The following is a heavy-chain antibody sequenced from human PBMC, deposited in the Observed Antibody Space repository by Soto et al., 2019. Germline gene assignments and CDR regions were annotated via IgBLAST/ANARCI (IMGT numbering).Heavy chain of an antibody. CDR1: GGTFSSYV. V-gene: IGHV1-69*13. CDR3: ARAPRSRHDSSGYYPGY. J-gene: IGHJ4*02. Sequence: GASVKIACKASGGTFSSYVIGWVRQAPGQGLEWMGGIIPIFGTANYAQKFQGRVTITADESTSTAYMELSSLRSEDTAVYYCARAPRSRHDSSGYYPGYWGQGTLVTVSS. D-gene: IGHD3-22*01. CDR2: IIPIFGTA.